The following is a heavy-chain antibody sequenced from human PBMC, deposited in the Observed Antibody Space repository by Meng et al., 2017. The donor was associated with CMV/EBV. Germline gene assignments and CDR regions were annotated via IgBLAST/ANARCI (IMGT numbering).Heavy chain of an antibody. V-gene: IGHV3-73*01. CDR1: FTFSGSA. CDR2: IRSKANSYAT. D-gene: IGHD6-19*01. CDR3: AKAFTKIAVAGLYDY. Sequence: FTFSGSAMHGVRQASGKGLEWVGRIRSKANSYATAYAASVKGRFTISRDDSKNTLYLQMNSLRAEDTAVYYCAKAFTKIAVAGLYDYWGQGTLVTVSS. J-gene: IGHJ4*02.